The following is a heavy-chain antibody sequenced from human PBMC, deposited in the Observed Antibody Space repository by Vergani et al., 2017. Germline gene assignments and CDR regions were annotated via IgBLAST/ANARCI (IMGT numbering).Heavy chain of an antibody. CDR3: ARAKYYDFWSGYYFSSARYYFDY. J-gene: IGHJ4*02. CDR2: INHSGST. CDR1: GGSFSGYY. Sequence: QVQLQQWGAGLLKPSETLSLTCAVYGGSFSGYYWSWIRQPPGKGLEWIGEINHSGSTNYNPSLKSRVTISVDTSKNQFSLKLSSVTAADTAVYYWARAKYYDFWSGYYFSSARYYFDYWGQGTLVTVSS. V-gene: IGHV4-34*01. D-gene: IGHD3-3*01.